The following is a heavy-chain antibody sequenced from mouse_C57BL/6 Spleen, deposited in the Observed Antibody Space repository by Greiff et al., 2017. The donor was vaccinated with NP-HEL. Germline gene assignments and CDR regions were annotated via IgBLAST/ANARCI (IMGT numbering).Heavy chain of an antibody. Sequence: QVQLQQSGAELARPGASVKLSCKASGYTFTSYGISWVKQRTGQGLEWIGEIYPRSGNTYYNEKFKGKATLTADKSSSTAYMELRSLTSEDSAVYFCARPITTVVADWYFDVWGTGTTVTVSS. J-gene: IGHJ1*03. CDR2: IYPRSGNT. V-gene: IGHV1-81*01. D-gene: IGHD1-1*01. CDR3: ARPITTVVADWYFDV. CDR1: GYTFTSYG.